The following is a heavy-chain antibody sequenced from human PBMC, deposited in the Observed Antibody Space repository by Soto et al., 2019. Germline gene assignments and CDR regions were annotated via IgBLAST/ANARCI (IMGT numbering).Heavy chain of an antibody. V-gene: IGHV3-23*01. CDR2: ISANGQGI. CDR1: GFTFSTYA. Sequence: PGGSLRLSCAASGFTFSTYALSWVRQAPGKGLEWVSAISANGQGIYYADSVRGRFTISRDNSKNTIFLHMDSLRAEXTAXYYCAKDRXXXXXQFHYWGQGTLV. CDR3: AKDRXXXXXQFHY. J-gene: IGHJ4*02.